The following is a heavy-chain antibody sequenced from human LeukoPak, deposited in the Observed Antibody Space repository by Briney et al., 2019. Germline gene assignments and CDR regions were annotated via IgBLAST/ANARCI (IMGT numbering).Heavy chain of an antibody. Sequence: ASVKVSCKASGGTFSSYAISWVRQAPGQGLEWMGRIIPIFGTANYAQKFQGRVTITTDESTSTAYMELSSLRSEDTAVYYCARDFNCGGDCYYFDYWGQGTQVTVSS. CDR2: IIPIFGTA. J-gene: IGHJ4*02. V-gene: IGHV1-69*05. CDR1: GGTFSSYA. D-gene: IGHD2-21*02. CDR3: ARDFNCGGDCYYFDY.